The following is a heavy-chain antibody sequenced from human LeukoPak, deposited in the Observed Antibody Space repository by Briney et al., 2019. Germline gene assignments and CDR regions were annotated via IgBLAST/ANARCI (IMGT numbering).Heavy chain of an antibody. Sequence: GGSPRLSCAASGFTFSSYWMHWVRQAPGKGLVWVSRIKSDGKTTYADSVKGRFTISRDNAKNTVSVQMNSLRAEDTGVYYCARAPSEIGGYYPEYFRHWGQGTLVTVSS. CDR2: IKSDGKT. D-gene: IGHD3-22*01. CDR1: GFTFSSYW. CDR3: ARAPSEIGGYYPEYFRH. V-gene: IGHV3-74*01. J-gene: IGHJ1*01.